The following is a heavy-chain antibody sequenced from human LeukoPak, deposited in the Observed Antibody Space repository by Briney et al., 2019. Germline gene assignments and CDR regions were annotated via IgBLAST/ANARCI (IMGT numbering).Heavy chain of an antibody. Sequence: SETLSLTCTVSGGSISSYYWGWIRQPPGKGLEWIGYIYYTGSTNYNPSLKSRVTISVDTSKNQFSLKLSSVTAADTAVYYCARHDWLLKTTNWFDPWGQGTLVTVSS. V-gene: IGHV4-59*08. J-gene: IGHJ5*02. CDR2: IYYTGST. D-gene: IGHD2-15*01. CDR3: ARHDWLLKTTNWFDP. CDR1: GGSISSYY.